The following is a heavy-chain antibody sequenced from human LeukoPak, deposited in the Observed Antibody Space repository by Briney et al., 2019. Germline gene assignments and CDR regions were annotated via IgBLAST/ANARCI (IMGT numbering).Heavy chain of an antibody. V-gene: IGHV3-9*01. CDR2: INWNSAST. Sequence: GRSLRLSCAASGFTFEDYAMHWVRQAPGKGLEWVSGINWNSASTGYADSVKGRFTISRDNVMNSLYLQMNSLRPEDTALYYCVKDRRNPYRPEGPFDPWGQGTLVTVSS. CDR1: GFTFEDYA. J-gene: IGHJ5*02. D-gene: IGHD1-14*01. CDR3: VKDRRNPYRPEGPFDP.